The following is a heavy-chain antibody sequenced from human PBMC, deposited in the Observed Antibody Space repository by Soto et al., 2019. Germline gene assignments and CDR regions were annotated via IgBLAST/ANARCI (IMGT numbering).Heavy chain of an antibody. CDR2: IWYDGSNK. CDR3: ARAGHYYYSMDV. V-gene: IGHV3-33*01. CDR1: GFTFSSYG. J-gene: IGHJ6*02. Sequence: PGGSLRLSCAASGFTFSSYGMHWVRQAPGKGLEWVAVIWYDGSNKYYADSVKGRFTISRDNSKNTLYLQMSSLRAEDTAVYYCARAGHYYYSMDVWCQGTTLTVSS.